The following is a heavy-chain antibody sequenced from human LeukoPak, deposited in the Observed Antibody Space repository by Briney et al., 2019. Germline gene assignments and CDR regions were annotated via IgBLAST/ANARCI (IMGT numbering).Heavy chain of an antibody. CDR3: ARDLYSSGWGYFDY. CDR1: GYSISSGYY. V-gene: IGHV4-38-2*02. CDR2: IYHSGST. Sequence: SETLSLTCTISGYSISSGYYWGWIRQPPGKGQEWIGSIYHSGSTYYNPSLKSRVTISLDTSENQFSLKLSSVTAADTAVYYCARDLYSSGWGYFDYWGQGTLVTVSS. J-gene: IGHJ4*02. D-gene: IGHD6-19*01.